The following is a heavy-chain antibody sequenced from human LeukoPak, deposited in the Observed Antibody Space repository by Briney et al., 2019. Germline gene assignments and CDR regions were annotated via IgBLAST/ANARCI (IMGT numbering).Heavy chain of an antibody. CDR1: GGSFSGYY. CDR2: IYYSGST. CDR3: ARHTGGSYYLPFDY. D-gene: IGHD1-26*01. Sequence: QVQLQQWGAGLLKPSETLSLTCAVYGGSFSGYYWSWIRQPPGKGLERIGSIYYSGSTYYNPSLKSRVTISVDTSKNQFSLKLSSVTAADTAVYYCARHTGGSYYLPFDYWGQGTLVTVSS. V-gene: IGHV4-34*01. J-gene: IGHJ4*02.